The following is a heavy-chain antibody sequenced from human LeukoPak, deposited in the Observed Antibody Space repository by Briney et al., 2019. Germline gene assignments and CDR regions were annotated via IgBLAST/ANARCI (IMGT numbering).Heavy chain of an antibody. J-gene: IGHJ6*03. Sequence: SLRLSRAASGFTFSDYYMSWIRQAPGKGLEWVSYISSSGSTIYYADSVKGRFTISRDNAKNSLYLQMNSLRAEATAVYYCAREGSGWRYYYYYYLDVWGKGTTVTVSS. V-gene: IGHV3-11*01. D-gene: IGHD6-19*01. CDR3: AREGSGWRYYYYYYLDV. CDR1: GFTFSDYY. CDR2: ISSSGSTI.